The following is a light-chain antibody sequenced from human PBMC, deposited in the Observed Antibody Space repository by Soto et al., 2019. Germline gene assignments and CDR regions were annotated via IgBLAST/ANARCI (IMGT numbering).Light chain of an antibody. CDR3: QQYNKWRLT. CDR1: QSVSSN. Sequence: EIVMTQSPATLSVSPGETATLSCRASQSVSSNFAWYQQKPGQAPRLLIYGASTRATGIPARFSGSGSGTEFTLTISSLQSEDFALYYCQQYNKWRLTFGGGTKVEIK. J-gene: IGKJ4*01. V-gene: IGKV3-15*01. CDR2: GAS.